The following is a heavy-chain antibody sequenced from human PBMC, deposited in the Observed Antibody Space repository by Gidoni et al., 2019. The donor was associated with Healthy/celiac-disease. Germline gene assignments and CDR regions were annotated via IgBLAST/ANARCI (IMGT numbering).Heavy chain of an antibody. J-gene: IGHJ4*02. V-gene: IGHV3-21*01. CDR3: ARDNPDCSSTSCGMEDFDY. CDR1: GFTFSSYS. Sequence: EVQLVESGGGLVKPGGSLRLSCASSGFTFSSYSMNWVRQAPGKGLEWVSSISSSSSYIYYAVSVKGRFPISRDNAKNSLYLQMNSLRAEDTAVYYCARDNPDCSSTSCGMEDFDYWGQGTLVTVSS. CDR2: ISSSSSYI. D-gene: IGHD2-2*01.